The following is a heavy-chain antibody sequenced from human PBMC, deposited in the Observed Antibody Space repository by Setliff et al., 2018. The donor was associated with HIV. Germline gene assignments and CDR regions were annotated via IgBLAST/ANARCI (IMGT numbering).Heavy chain of an antibody. V-gene: IGHV5-10-1*01. D-gene: IGHD5-18*01. J-gene: IGHJ4*02. CDR2: IDPSDFYI. CDR1: GYSFTNYW. Sequence: GESLKISCQGSGYSFTNYWINWVRQMPGKGLEWMGRIDPSDFYIKYSPSFQGHVTISADRSITTAYLRWSSLRASDTATYYCARQPRGYSYGDGVYLDYWGQGTPVTVSS. CDR3: ARQPRGYSYGDGVYLDY.